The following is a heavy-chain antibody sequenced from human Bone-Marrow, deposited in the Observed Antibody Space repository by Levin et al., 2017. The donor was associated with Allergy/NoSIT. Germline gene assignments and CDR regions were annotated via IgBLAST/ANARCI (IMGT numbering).Heavy chain of an antibody. CDR1: GGSFSGYY. V-gene: IGHV4-34*01. CDR2: INHSGST. D-gene: IGHD3-22*01. Sequence: SQTLSLTCAVYGGSFSGYYWSWIRQPPGKGLEWIGEINHSGSTNYNPSLKSRVTISVDTSKNQFSLKLSSVTAADTAVYYCARASEEITMIVGGNAFDIWGQGTMVTVSS. J-gene: IGHJ3*02. CDR3: ARASEEITMIVGGNAFDI.